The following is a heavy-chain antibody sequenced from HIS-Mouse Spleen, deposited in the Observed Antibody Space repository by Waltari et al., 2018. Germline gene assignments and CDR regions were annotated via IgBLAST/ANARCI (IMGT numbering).Heavy chain of an antibody. V-gene: IGHV3-15*01. J-gene: IGHJ3*02. CDR2: IKSKTDGGTT. Sequence: EVQLVESGGGLVKPGGSLRLSCAASGFTFSNAWMSWVRQAPGKGLEWVGLIKSKTDGGTTDYAAPVKGRFTISRDDSKNTLYLQMNSLKTEDTAVYYCTTGDWGDAFDIWGQGTMVTVSS. D-gene: IGHD7-27*01. CDR3: TTGDWGDAFDI. CDR1: GFTFSNAW.